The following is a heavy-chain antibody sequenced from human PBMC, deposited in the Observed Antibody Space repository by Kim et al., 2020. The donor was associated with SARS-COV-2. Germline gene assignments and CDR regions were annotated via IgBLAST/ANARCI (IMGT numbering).Heavy chain of an antibody. CDR2: IDPSDSYT. CDR1: GYSFTSYW. V-gene: IGHV5-10-1*01. Sequence: GESLKISCKGSGYSFTSYWISWVRQMPGKGLEWMGRIDPSDSYTNYSPSFQGHVTISADKSISTAYLQWSSLKASDTAMYYCASIYYGSGNGYYYYGMDVWGRGATVTVSS. D-gene: IGHD3-10*01. J-gene: IGHJ6*02. CDR3: ASIYYGSGNGYYYYGMDV.